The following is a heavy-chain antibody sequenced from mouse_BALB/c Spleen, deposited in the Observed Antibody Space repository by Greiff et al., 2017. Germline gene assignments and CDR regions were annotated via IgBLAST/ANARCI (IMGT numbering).Heavy chain of an antibody. Sequence: VQLQQPGAELVKPGASVKLSCKASGYTFTSYWMHWVKQRPGQGLEWIGNIYPSDSYTNYNQKFKDKATLTVDKSSSTAYMQLSSPTSEDSAVYYCTREVGRGFAYWGQGTLVTVSA. CDR2: IYPSDSYT. J-gene: IGHJ3*01. CDR1: GYTFTSYW. D-gene: IGHD1-1*02. V-gene: IGHV1-69*02. CDR3: TREVGRGFAY.